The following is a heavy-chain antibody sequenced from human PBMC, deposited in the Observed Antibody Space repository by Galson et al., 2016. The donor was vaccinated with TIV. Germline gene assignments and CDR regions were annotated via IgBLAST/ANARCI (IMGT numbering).Heavy chain of an antibody. Sequence: SLRLSCAASGFTFSSYWMSWVRQAPGKGLEWVGRIKSNFDGGTTDYAAPVKGRFTISRHDSKNTLFLQMNRLKTEDTAVYYCTTELGYCSGGYCYYFDYWGQGTLVTVSS. CDR1: GFTFSSYW. D-gene: IGHD2-15*01. CDR2: IKSNFDGGTT. CDR3: TTELGYCSGGYCYYFDY. J-gene: IGHJ4*02. V-gene: IGHV3-15*01.